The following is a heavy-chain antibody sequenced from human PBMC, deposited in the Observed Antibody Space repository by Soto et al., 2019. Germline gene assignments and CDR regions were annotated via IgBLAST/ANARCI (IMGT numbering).Heavy chain of an antibody. V-gene: IGHV1-18*04. J-gene: IGHJ3*02. CDR3: ARADRYYGLLDAFDI. D-gene: IGHD3-22*01. CDR2: ISAYNGNT. Sequence: QVQLVQSGAEVKKPGASVKVSCKASGYTFTSYGITWVRQAPGQGLEWMGWISAYNGNTNYAQKLQGRLTMTTDRSTSTAHMELRSLRSDDTAVYYCARADRYYGLLDAFDIWGQGTMVTVSS. CDR1: GYTFTSYG.